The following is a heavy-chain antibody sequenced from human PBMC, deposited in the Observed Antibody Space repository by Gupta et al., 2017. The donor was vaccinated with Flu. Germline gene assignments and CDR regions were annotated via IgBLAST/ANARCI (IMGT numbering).Heavy chain of an antibody. CDR2: ISYDGGRI. V-gene: IGHV3-30-3*01. Sequence: QEQLVVSVGGVVQLGCSLRLFGAASGFSFSSYAMYWVRQAPGKGLEWVAVISYDGGRIDYADSVKGRFTISRDNSKNTLYLQMNSLRADDTAVDDCAGYGDFASWGQGALVTVSS. D-gene: IGHD4-17*01. CDR3: AGYGDFAS. J-gene: IGHJ4*02. CDR1: GFSFSSYA.